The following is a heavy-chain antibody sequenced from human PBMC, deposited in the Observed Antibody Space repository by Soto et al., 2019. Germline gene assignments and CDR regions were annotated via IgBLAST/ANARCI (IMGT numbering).Heavy chain of an antibody. J-gene: IGHJ4*02. CDR2: ISSRGSTI. Sequence: VGSLRLSCAASGFTFSDYYMSWIRQAPGKGLEWVSYISSRGSTIYYADSVKGRFTISRDNAKDSLYLQMNSLRAEDTAVYYCASAIIAVAGTTGWGQGTLVTVSS. D-gene: IGHD6-19*01. CDR3: ASAIIAVAGTTG. CDR1: GFTFSDYY. V-gene: IGHV3-11*01.